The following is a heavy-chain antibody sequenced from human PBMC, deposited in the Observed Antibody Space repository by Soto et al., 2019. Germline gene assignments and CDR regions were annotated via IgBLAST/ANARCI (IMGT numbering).Heavy chain of an antibody. J-gene: IGHJ4*02. CDR3: ARDAEQYDSSSGVY. CDR1: GDSISTTNNY. D-gene: IGHD6-6*01. Sequence: PSETLYLTCTVSGDSISTTNNYWNWIRQPPGKGLEWIGFIYYSGTTYYNPSLKSLVTISLDTSKNTLDMEMNSLGVEDTAVYFCARDAEQYDSSSGVYWGRGTLVT. CDR2: IYYSGTT. V-gene: IGHV4-30-4*01.